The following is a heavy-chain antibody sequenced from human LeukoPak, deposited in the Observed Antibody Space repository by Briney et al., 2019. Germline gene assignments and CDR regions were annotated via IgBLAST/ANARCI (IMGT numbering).Heavy chain of an antibody. V-gene: IGHV7-4-1*02. CDR2: INTNTGNP. J-gene: IGHJ5*02. CDR3: VRDVGNYDSRGYYLGWFDP. Sequence: ASVKVSCKASGYTFTSYVMNWVRQAPGQGLEWMGWINTNTGNPTYAQGFTGRFVFSLDTSVSTAYLQISSLKAEDTAVYYCVRDVGNYDSRGYYLGWFDPWGQGTLVTVFS. D-gene: IGHD3-22*01. CDR1: GYTFTSYV.